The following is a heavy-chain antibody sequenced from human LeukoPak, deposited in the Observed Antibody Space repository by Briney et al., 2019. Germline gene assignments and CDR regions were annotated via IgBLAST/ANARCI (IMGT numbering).Heavy chain of an antibody. CDR2: IYHSGST. CDR3: ARSVGSGSGHYFYYYGMDV. V-gene: IGHV4-38-2*02. D-gene: IGHD3-10*01. Sequence: PSETLSLTCTVSGYSISSGYYWGWIRQPPGKGLEWIGSIYHSGSTYYNPSLKSRVTISVDTSKNQFPLKLSSVTAADTAVYYCARSVGSGSGHYFYYYGMDVWGQGTTVTVSS. CDR1: GYSISSGYY. J-gene: IGHJ6*02.